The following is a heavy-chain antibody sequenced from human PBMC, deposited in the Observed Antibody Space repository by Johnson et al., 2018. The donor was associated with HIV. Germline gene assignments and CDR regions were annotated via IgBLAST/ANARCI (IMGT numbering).Heavy chain of an antibody. D-gene: IGHD2-2*01. CDR1: GFTVSSNY. CDR3: ARGLGSRSAFDI. J-gene: IGHJ3*02. V-gene: IGHV3-66*01. Sequence: VQLVESGGGLVQPGGSLRLSCAASGFTVSSNYMSWVRQAPGQGREWVSVIYSGGGPYYADSVEGRFTISRDNSKNTLYLQMNSVRAEDTAVYSCARGLGSRSAFDIWGQGTMVTVSS. CDR2: IYSGGGP.